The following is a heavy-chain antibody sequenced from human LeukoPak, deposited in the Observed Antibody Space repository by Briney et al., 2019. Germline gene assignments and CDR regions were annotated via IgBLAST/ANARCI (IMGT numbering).Heavy chain of an antibody. CDR1: GFDFSNYD. Sequence: GGSLRLSCAASGFDFSNYDMTWVRQAPGKGLEYVSSISRGGNYIYSADSVRGRFSISRNNAENSLFLQMNSLRGEDTAVYYCARIGPGTDVYNSFDYWGQGTLVAVSS. V-gene: IGHV3-21*01. D-gene: IGHD5-24*01. CDR2: ISRGGNYI. J-gene: IGHJ4*02. CDR3: ARIGPGTDVYNSFDY.